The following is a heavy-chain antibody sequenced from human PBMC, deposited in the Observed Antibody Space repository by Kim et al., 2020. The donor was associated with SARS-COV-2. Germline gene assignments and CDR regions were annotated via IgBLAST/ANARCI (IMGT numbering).Heavy chain of an antibody. Sequence: ASVNVSCKASGYTFTSYVMHWVRQAPGQRLEGMGWINAGNCNTKYSQKFQGRVTITRDTSASTAYMELSSLRSEDTAVYYCARDRDYYDSYFDPWGQGTLVTVSS. CDR3: ARDRDYYDSYFDP. J-gene: IGHJ5*02. D-gene: IGHD3-22*01. V-gene: IGHV1-3*01. CDR1: GYTFTSYV. CDR2: INAGNCNT.